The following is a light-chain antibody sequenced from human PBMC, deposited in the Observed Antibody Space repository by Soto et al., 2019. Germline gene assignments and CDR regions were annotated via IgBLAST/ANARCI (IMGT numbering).Light chain of an antibody. V-gene: IGKV1-6*01. Sequence: AIQMTQSPSSLSASVGDRVTITCRASQGIRNDLGWYQQKPGKDPKLLIYAASSLQSGVPSRFSGSGSGTDFTLTISSRQPEDFATYYCLQDYNYPWTVGQGTKVEIK. J-gene: IGKJ1*01. CDR2: AAS. CDR3: LQDYNYPWT. CDR1: QGIRND.